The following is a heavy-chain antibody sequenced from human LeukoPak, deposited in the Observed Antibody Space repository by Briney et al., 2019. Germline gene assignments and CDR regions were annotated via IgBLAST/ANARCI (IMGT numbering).Heavy chain of an antibody. CDR2: IYYSGST. V-gene: IGHV4-59*01. J-gene: IGHJ5*02. CDR1: GGSISSYY. Sequence: PSETLSLTCTVPGGSISSYYWSWLRQPPGKGLEWIAYIYYSGSTNYNPSLKRRVTTSVATSKHQFCLKLSSVTAADTAVYDCARAGRHYSPEWFDPWGQGTLVTVSS. D-gene: IGHD4-11*01. CDR3: ARAGRHYSPEWFDP.